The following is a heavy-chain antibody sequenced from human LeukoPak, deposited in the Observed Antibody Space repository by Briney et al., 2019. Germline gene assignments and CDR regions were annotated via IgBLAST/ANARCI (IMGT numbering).Heavy chain of an antibody. J-gene: IGHJ5*02. CDR1: GGSISSYY. CDR2: IYYSGST. V-gene: IGHV4-59*08. CDR3: ARYGAVATGDWFDP. Sequence: PSETLSLTCTVSGGSISSYYWGWIRQPPGKGLEWIGTIYYSGSTYYNPSLKSRVTISVDTSKNQFSLKLSSVTAADTAVYYCARYGAVATGDWFDPWGQGTLVTVSS. D-gene: IGHD5-12*01.